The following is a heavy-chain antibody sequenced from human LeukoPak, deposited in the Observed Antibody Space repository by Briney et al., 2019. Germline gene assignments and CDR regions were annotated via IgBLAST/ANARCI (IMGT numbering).Heavy chain of an antibody. CDR2: IFPRDSNT. CDR3: ARQAGSSWFWFDP. Sequence: GESLKISCKGSGYSFTSYWIAWVRQMPGKGREWMGIIFPRDSNTRYSPSFQGQVTISADKSISPAYLQWSRLKASDTAIYYCARQAGSSWFWFDPWGQGTRLTVSS. J-gene: IGHJ5*02. V-gene: IGHV5-51*01. D-gene: IGHD6-19*01. CDR1: GYSFTSYW.